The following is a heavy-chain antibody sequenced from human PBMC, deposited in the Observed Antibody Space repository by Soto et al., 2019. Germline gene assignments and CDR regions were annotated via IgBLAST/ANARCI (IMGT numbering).Heavy chain of an antibody. V-gene: IGHV3-48*03. D-gene: IGHD3-3*01. CDR3: ASPPIYDFWSGSPFDP. Sequence: EVQLLESGGGLVQPGGSLRLSCAASGFTFSSYAMSWVRQAPGKGLEWVSYISSSGSTIYYADSVKGRFTISRDNAKNSLYLQMNSLRAEDTAVYYCASPPIYDFWSGSPFDPWGQGTLVTVSS. CDR1: GFTFSSYA. J-gene: IGHJ5*02. CDR2: ISSSGSTI.